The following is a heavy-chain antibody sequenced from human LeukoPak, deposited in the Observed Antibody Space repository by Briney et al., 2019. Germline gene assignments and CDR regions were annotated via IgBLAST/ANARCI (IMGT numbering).Heavy chain of an antibody. V-gene: IGHV3-21*01. CDR1: GFTFSSYS. CDR3: ALSPRYCSSTSCPGGFDP. CDR2: ISSSSSYI. J-gene: IGHJ5*02. Sequence: GGSLRLSCAASGFTFSSYSMNWVRQAPGKGLEWVSSISSSSSYIYYADSVKGRFTISRDNAKNSLYLQMNSLRAEDTAVYYCALSPRYCSSTSCPGGFDPWGQGTLVTVSS. D-gene: IGHD2-2*01.